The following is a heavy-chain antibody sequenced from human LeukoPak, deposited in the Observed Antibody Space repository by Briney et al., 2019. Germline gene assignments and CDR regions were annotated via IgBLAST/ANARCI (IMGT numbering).Heavy chain of an antibody. D-gene: IGHD5/OR15-5a*01. CDR3: ATSDTVSTYNWFDP. CDR2: IRYSGST. Sequence: SETLSLTCNASGGSISSNTYFWGWIRRPPGKGLEWTGSIRYSGSTYYNPSLKSRVTISVDTSKNQFSLNLSSLTAADTAVYYCATSDTVSTYNWFDPWGQGTLVTVS. V-gene: IGHV4-39*01. J-gene: IGHJ5*02. CDR1: GGSISSNTYF.